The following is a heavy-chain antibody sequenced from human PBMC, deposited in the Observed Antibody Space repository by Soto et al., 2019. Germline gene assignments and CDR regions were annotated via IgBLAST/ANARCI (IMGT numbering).Heavy chain of an antibody. V-gene: IGHV3-15*01. CDR2: IKSKVDSATT. J-gene: IGHJ4*02. CDR3: TTDDPINRN. CDR1: GFTFSNAW. Sequence: GESLRLSCAASGFTFSNAWMSWVRQAPGKGLEWVGRIKSKVDSATTDYAAPVKGRFSISRDDSRNTLYLQMNSLKIEDTAVYYCTTDDPINRNWGQGTLVTVSS.